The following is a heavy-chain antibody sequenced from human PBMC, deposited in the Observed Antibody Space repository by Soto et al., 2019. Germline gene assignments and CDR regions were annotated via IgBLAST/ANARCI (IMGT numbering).Heavy chain of an antibody. CDR2: ISSSSSYI. Sequence: PGGSLRLSCAASGFTFSSYSMNWVRQAPGKGLEWVSSISSSSSYIYYADSVKGRFTISRDNAKNSLYLQMNSLRAEDTAVYYCAGMGAGLTDFDYWGLGTLVTVSS. D-gene: IGHD3-16*01. CDR1: GFTFSSYS. V-gene: IGHV3-21*01. J-gene: IGHJ4*02. CDR3: AGMGAGLTDFDY.